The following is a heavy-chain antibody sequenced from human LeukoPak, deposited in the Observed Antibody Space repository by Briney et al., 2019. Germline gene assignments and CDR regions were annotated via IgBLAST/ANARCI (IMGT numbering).Heavy chain of an antibody. Sequence: GESLKISCKGSGYSFTSYWIGWVRQMPGKGLEWMGIIYPGDSDTRYSPSFQGQVTISADKSISTAYLQWSSLKASDTAMYYRAIYAVTTDNWFDPWGQGTLVTVSS. D-gene: IGHD4-17*01. CDR3: AIYAVTTDNWFDP. CDR2: IYPGDSDT. V-gene: IGHV5-51*01. CDR1: GYSFTSYW. J-gene: IGHJ5*02.